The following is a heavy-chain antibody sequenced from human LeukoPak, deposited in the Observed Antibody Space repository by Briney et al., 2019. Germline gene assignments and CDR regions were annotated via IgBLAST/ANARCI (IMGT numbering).Heavy chain of an antibody. CDR1: GGSISSSSYH. V-gene: IGHV4-39*01. D-gene: IGHD2-15*01. CDR2: IYYSGST. J-gene: IGHJ6*02. Sequence: PSETLSLTCTVSGGSISSSSYHWGWIRQPPGKGLEWIGSIYYSGSTYYNPSLKSRVTISADTSKNQFSLKLSSVTAADTAVYYCARHPRYCSGGSCYSCYYGMDVWGQGTTVTVSS. CDR3: ARHPRYCSGGSCYSCYYGMDV.